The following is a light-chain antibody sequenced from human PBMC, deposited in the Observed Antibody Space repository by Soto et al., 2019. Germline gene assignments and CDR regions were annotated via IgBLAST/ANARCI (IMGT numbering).Light chain of an antibody. CDR3: QQASSFPYT. V-gene: IGKV1-12*01. CDR1: QAISTW. Sequence: DIQMTQSPSSVSASVGDRVTITCRASQAISTWLAWYQQKPGKAPNLLIYGASSLKSGVPSRFSGSGSGTDFTLTISSLQPEDFATYYCQQASSFPYTFSQGTKLEIK. CDR2: GAS. J-gene: IGKJ2*01.